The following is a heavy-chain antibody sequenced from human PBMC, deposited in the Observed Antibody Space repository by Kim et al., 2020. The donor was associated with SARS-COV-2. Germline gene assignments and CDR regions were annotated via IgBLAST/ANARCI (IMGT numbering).Heavy chain of an antibody. D-gene: IGHD1-26*01. V-gene: IGHV1-2*02. Sequence: ASVKVSCKASGYTFTGYYMHWVRQAPGQGLEWMGWINPNSGGTNYAQKFQGRVTMTRDTSISTAYMELSRLRSDDTAVYYCAVTYPLTIGRGLGTPNSGSYSSPRPYAFDIWGQGTMVTVSS. J-gene: IGHJ3*02. CDR2: INPNSGGT. CDR3: AVTYPLTIGRGLGTPNSGSYSSPRPYAFDI. CDR1: GYTFTGYY.